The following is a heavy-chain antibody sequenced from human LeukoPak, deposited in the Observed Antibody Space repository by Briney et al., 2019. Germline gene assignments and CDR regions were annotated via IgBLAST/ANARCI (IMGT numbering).Heavy chain of an antibody. J-gene: IGHJ4*02. CDR3: ARGDHEY. CDR1: GFTVSNTY. CDR2: IKDNGSGQ. V-gene: IGHV3-7*01. Sequence: PAGGSLRLSCAASGFTVSNTYMSWVRQAPGKGLEWVASIKDNGSGQFYVDPVKGRFTISRDDAKNSLFLQMNSLRADDTAVYYCARGDHEYWGQGTLVTVSS.